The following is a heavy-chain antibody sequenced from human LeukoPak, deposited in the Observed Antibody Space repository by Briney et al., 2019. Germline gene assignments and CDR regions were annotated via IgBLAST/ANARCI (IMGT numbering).Heavy chain of an antibody. Sequence: ASVTVSCKASGGTFSSYAISWVRQAPGQGLEWMGGIIPIFGTANYAQKFQGRVTITADESTSTAYMELSSLRSEDTAVYYCATGVDYYDSSGYYPGFDYWGQGTLVTVSS. D-gene: IGHD3-22*01. CDR3: ATGVDYYDSSGYYPGFDY. CDR1: GGTFSSYA. CDR2: IIPIFGTA. J-gene: IGHJ4*02. V-gene: IGHV1-69*13.